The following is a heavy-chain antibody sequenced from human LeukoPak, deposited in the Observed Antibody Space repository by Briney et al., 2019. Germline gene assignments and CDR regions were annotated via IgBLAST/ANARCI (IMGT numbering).Heavy chain of an antibody. CDR1: GFTFSGSA. Sequence: AGGSLKLSCAASGFTFSGSAMHWVRQASGKGREWVGRIRSKANSYATAYAASVKGRFTISRDDSKNTAYLQMNSLKTEDTAVYYCTRHYDILTGYYGGAFDIWGQGTMVTVSS. J-gene: IGHJ3*02. V-gene: IGHV3-73*01. CDR3: TRHYDILTGYYGGAFDI. D-gene: IGHD3-9*01. CDR2: IRSKANSYAT.